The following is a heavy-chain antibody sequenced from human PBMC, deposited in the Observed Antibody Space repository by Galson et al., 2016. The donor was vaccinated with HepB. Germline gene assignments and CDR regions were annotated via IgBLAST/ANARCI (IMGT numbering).Heavy chain of an antibody. CDR3: VKDVYSGTEGGDAFDI. J-gene: IGHJ3*02. CDR1: GFAFNDYG. Sequence: SLRLSCAASGFAFNDYGMNWVRQAPGKGLEWVSGIAWNGRIVGYANFVKGRFTISRDNAKNSVSLQMHGLRVDDSAIYYCVKDVYSGTEGGDAFDIWGQGTRVIVSS. V-gene: IGHV3-9*01. CDR2: IAWNGRIV. D-gene: IGHD1-26*01.